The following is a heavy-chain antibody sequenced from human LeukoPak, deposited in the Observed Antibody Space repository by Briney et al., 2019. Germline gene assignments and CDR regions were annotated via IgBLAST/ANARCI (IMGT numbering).Heavy chain of an antibody. Sequence: GGSLRLYCVASGFTFSSYWMSWVRKAPGKGRERVANINRDGSEKYYVDSVKGRFTISRDNAKNSLLLQMNSLRAEDTAVYYCARGKVAGPSDAFDIWGQGTMVTVSS. J-gene: IGHJ3*02. CDR2: INRDGSEK. V-gene: IGHV3-7*01. CDR1: GFTFSSYW. CDR3: ARGKVAGPSDAFDI. D-gene: IGHD6-19*01.